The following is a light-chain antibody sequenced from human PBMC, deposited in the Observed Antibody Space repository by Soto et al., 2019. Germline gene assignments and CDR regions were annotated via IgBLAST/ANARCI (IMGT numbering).Light chain of an antibody. J-gene: IGKJ3*01. CDR2: GAS. CDR3: QQSYGPPFT. Sequence: DIQMTQSPSSLSASVGDRVSITCRASESIASYLNWYQQKPGKAPKLLIYGASSLQRGVPSRFSGSGSGTDFTLTIRSLQPGDFATYYCQQSYGPPFTFGSGTKVDIK. V-gene: IGKV1-39*01. CDR1: ESIASY.